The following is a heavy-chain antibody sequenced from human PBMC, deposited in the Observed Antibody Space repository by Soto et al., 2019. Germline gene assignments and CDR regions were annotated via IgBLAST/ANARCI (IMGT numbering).Heavy chain of an antibody. CDR2: IDNSGST. V-gene: IGHV4-31*03. J-gene: IGHJ4*02. CDR3: AGAVSDFDVRRYRTSYFDQ. CDR1: GASVSTGVYY. Sequence: SETLSLTCTVSGASVSTGVYYWTWIRHHPGKGLEWIGYIDNSGSTYYNPSLTGRVDISVDTSKNEFSLNLQSLTAADTAFYYCAGAVSDFDVRRYRTSYFDQWGQGILVTVSS. D-gene: IGHD3-10*02.